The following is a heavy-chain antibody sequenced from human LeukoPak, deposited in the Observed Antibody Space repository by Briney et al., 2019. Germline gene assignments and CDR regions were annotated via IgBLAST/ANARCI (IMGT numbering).Heavy chain of an antibody. D-gene: IGHD2-21*02. Sequence: SQTLSLTCAISGGSVSSNSAAWNWIRQSPSRGLEWLGRTYYRSKWYNDYAVSVKSRITINPDTSKNQFSLQLNSVTPDDTAVYYCTRGGSGMTVALFDNWGQGTLVTVSS. CDR1: GGSVSSNSAA. V-gene: IGHV6-1*01. CDR3: TRGGSGMTVALFDN. CDR2: TYYRSKWYN. J-gene: IGHJ4*02.